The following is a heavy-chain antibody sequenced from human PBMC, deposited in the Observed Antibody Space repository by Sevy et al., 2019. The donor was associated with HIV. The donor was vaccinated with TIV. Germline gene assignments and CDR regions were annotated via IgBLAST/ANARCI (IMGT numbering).Heavy chain of an antibody. Sequence: WSLRLSCAASGFAFHEYSMSWIRQAPGKGLEWVATLSFGCGKINYADSVKGRFTISRDNSKNSFYLQMDNLRVEDTALYYCAREGCSRPHDYWGQGTRVTVSS. CDR3: AREGCSRPHDY. V-gene: IGHV3-23*01. J-gene: IGHJ4*02. CDR2: LSFGCGKI. CDR1: GFAFHEYS. D-gene: IGHD2-8*01.